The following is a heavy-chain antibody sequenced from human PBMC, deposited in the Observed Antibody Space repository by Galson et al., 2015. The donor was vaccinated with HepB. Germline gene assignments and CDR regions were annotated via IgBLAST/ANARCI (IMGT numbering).Heavy chain of an antibody. CDR1: GFTFSSYW. Sequence: SLRLSCAASGFTFSSYWMHWVRQAPGKGLVWVSRINSDGSSTSYADSVKGRFTISRDNAKNTLYLQMNSLRAEDTAVYYCARGNDFWSENAFDIWGQGTMVTVSS. J-gene: IGHJ3*02. D-gene: IGHD3-3*01. CDR2: INSDGSST. CDR3: ARGNDFWSENAFDI. V-gene: IGHV3-74*01.